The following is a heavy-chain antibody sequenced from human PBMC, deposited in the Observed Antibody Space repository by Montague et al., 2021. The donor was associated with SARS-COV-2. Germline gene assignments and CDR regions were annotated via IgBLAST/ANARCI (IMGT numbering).Heavy chain of an antibody. D-gene: IGHD3-3*01. CDR1: GGSISGSSYF. CDR2: IYYSGST. Sequence: SETLSLTCTVYGGSISGSSYFWGWIRQPPGKGLEWIGSIYYSGSTYYNPSLKSRVTISVDTSKNQLSLKLSSVTAADTAVFYCARKTSRGLTIFGVVTASYCFDYWGQGTLVTVSS. V-gene: IGHV4-39*01. CDR3: ARKTSRGLTIFGVVTASYCFDY. J-gene: IGHJ4*02.